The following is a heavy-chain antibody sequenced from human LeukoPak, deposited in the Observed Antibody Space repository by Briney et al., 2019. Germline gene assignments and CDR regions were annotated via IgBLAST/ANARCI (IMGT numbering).Heavy chain of an antibody. CDR1: GGSISSYY. D-gene: IGHD3-3*01. V-gene: IGHV4-59*01. J-gene: IGHJ4*02. CDR2: IYYSGST. Sequence: SEALSLTCTVSGGSISSYYWSWIRQPPGKGLEWIGYIYYSGSTNYNPSLKSRVTISVDTSKNQFSLKLSSVTAADTAVYYCARAPTIFGVVIFYFDYWGQGTLVTVSS. CDR3: ARAPTIFGVVIFYFDY.